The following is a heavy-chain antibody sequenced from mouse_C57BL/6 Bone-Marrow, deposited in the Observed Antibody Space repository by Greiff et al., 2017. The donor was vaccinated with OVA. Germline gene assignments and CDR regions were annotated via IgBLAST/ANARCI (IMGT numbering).Heavy chain of an antibody. D-gene: IGHD2-14*01. CDR2: INPSSGYT. CDR1: GYTFTNYS. J-gene: IGHJ1*03. Sequence: VQLLESGAELVRPGASVKMSCKASGYTFTNYSMHWVKQRPGQGLEWIGYINPSSGYTKYNQKFKDKATLTADKSSSTAYMQLSSLTSEDSADYYGAKRENIGDWYFDVWGTGTTVTVSS. V-gene: IGHV1-4*01. CDR3: AKRENIGDWYFDV.